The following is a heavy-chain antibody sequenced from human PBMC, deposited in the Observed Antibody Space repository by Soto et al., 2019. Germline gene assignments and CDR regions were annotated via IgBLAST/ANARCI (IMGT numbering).Heavy chain of an antibody. Sequence: QVQLVQSGAEVKKPESSVKVSRKAPRGTFSTYAISWVRQAPGQGLEWMGGIIPMFGTANYAQRSQDRVTTTADESTNTVYMGLSSLRSENTAVYFCASGIQLWLRRINNGYSGWGQGTLVTVSS. J-gene: IGHJ4*02. CDR1: RGTFSTYA. V-gene: IGHV1-69*12. CDR3: ASGIQLWLRRINNGYSG. D-gene: IGHD5-18*01. CDR2: IIPMFGTA.